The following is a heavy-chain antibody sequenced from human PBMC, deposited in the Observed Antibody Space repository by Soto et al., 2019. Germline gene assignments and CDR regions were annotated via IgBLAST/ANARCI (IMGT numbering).Heavy chain of an antibody. V-gene: IGHV3-64*01. J-gene: IGHJ6*03. D-gene: IGHD6-6*01. Sequence: EVQLAESGGGLAQPGGSLRLSCAASGFTLSGYAMDWVRQAPGKGLEYVSGIGSNGVGTYYANSVQGRFTISRDNSKNTVYLQMGSLRPEDMAVYYCARRARQDFYYMDVWGKGTTVTVSS. CDR3: ARRARQDFYYMDV. CDR2: IGSNGVGT. CDR1: GFTLSGYA.